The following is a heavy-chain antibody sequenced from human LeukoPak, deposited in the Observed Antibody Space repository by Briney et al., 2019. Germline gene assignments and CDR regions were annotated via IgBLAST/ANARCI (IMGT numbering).Heavy chain of an antibody. V-gene: IGHV3-23*01. J-gene: IGHJ4*02. CDR2: VSGSGDAT. Sequence: RGSLRLSCAASGFTFITYAMIWVRRAPGKGLEWVSAVSGSGDATYYADFVKGRFTISRDNSENTVYLQMNSLRAEDTAVYYCGRLSGTSGTTSRVLHYWGQGALVTVSS. CDR3: GRLSGTSGTTSRVLHY. CDR1: GFTFITYA. D-gene: IGHD1-1*01.